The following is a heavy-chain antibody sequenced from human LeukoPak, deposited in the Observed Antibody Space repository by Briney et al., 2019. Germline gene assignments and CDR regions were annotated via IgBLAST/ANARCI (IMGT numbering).Heavy chain of an antibody. CDR3: ARIGQLVDYYYYYMDV. Sequence: SETLSLTCSVSGGSMSSYYWSWIRQPPGKGLEWIGYIYYSGSTNYNPSLKSRVTISVDTSKNQFSLKLSSVTAADTAVYYCARIGQLVDYYYYYMDVWGKGTTVTVSS. CDR1: GGSMSSYY. CDR2: IYYSGST. V-gene: IGHV4-59*01. D-gene: IGHD6-6*01. J-gene: IGHJ6*03.